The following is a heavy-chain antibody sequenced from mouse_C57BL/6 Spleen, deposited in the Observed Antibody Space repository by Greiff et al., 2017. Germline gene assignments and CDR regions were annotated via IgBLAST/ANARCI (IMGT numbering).Heavy chain of an antibody. V-gene: IGHV1-82*01. J-gene: IGHJ2*01. CDR2: IYPGDGDT. CDR1: GYAFSSSW. D-gene: IGHD2-5*01. Sequence: QVQLQQSGPELVKPGASVKISCKASGYAFSSSWMNWVKQRPGKGLEWIGRIYPGDGDTNYNGKFKGKATLTADKSSSTAYMQLSSLTSEDSAVYFCARDYSNYLDYGGQGTTLTVSS. CDR3: ARDYSNYLDY.